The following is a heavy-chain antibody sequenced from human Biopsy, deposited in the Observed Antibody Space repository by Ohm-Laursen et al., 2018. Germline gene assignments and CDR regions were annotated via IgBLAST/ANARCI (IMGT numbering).Heavy chain of an antibody. V-gene: IGHV1-46*01. D-gene: IGHD5-24*01. J-gene: IGHJ6*02. CDR3: ARAGVGSDGTDSYYYGMDV. Sequence: GASVKVSCKPSGNTFATYHIHWVRQAPGQGLEWMGVISPSGATTSFSQKFQGRITMTRDTSTGTVYMDLNSLGSEGTAVYYCARAGVGSDGTDSYYYGMDVWGPGTTVTVSS. CDR2: ISPSGATT. CDR1: GNTFATYH.